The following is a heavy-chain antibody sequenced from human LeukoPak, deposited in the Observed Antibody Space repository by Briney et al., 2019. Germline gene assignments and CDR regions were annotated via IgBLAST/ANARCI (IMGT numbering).Heavy chain of an antibody. D-gene: IGHD2-2*01. Sequence: GESLRLSCAASGFTFSSYAMSWVRQAPGKGLEWVSAISGSGGSTYYADSVKGRFTISRDNSKNTLYLQMNSLRAEDTAVYYCASRDIVVVPAARYGMDVWGQGTTVTVSS. V-gene: IGHV3-23*01. J-gene: IGHJ6*02. CDR1: GFTFSSYA. CDR3: ASRDIVVVPAARYGMDV. CDR2: ISGSGGST.